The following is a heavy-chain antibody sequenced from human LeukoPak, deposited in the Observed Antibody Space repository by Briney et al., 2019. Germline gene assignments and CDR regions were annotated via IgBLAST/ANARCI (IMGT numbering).Heavy chain of an antibody. CDR2: IYYSGST. J-gene: IGHJ5*02. D-gene: IGHD3-10*01. Sequence: PQTLSLTCTVSGGSISSGGYYWSWLRQHPGTGLEWLGYIYYSGSTYYNPSLKSRVTISVDTSKNQFSLKLSSVTAADTAVYYCASLRRYGSGSYYQPSGYWFDPWGQGTLVTVSS. CDR3: ASLRRYGSGSYYQPSGYWFDP. CDR1: GGSISSGGYY. V-gene: IGHV4-31*03.